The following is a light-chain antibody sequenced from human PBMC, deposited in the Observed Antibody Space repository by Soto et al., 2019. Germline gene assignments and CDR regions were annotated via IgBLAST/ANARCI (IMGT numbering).Light chain of an antibody. CDR1: QSVLYSSNNKNY. J-gene: IGKJ1*01. CDR3: QQYFTSPQT. CDR2: WAS. V-gene: IGKV4-1*01. Sequence: DIVMTQSPDSLAVSLGERATINCKSSQSVLYSSNNKNYLAWYQQKPGQPPKLLIYWASTRESGVPDRFSGSGSGTDFTLSISTPQAEDVAVYHCQQYFTSPQTFGQGTKVEIK.